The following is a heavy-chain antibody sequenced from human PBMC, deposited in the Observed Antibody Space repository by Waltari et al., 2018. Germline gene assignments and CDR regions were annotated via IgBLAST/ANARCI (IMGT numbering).Heavy chain of an antibody. CDR1: GYTLTSYE. CDR2: INAGNGDT. J-gene: IGHJ4*02. D-gene: IGHD3-22*01. V-gene: IGHV1-3*01. Sequence: QVQLVQSGAEVKKPGASVRVSCKASGYTLTSYEMHWVRQAPGQRLERMGWINAGNGDTKYSQKFQGRVTLSRDTSASTAYMDLSSLRSEDTAIYYCARQSFYYDSSGSPPPDYWGQGTLVTVSS. CDR3: ARQSFYYDSSGSPPPDY.